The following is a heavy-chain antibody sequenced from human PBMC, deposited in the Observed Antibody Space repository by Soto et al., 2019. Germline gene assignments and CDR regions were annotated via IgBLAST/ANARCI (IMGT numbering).Heavy chain of an antibody. D-gene: IGHD3-16*02. CDR3: ARHERLLYDYVWGSYRYTWFDP. CDR1: GGPISSSSYY. CDR2: IYYSGST. J-gene: IGHJ5*02. V-gene: IGHV4-39*01. Sequence: PSETLSLTWTVSGGPISSSSYYWGWIRQPPGKGVGGVGSIYYSGSTYYNPSLKSRVTISVDTSKNQFSLKLSSVTAADTAVYYCARHERLLYDYVWGSYRYTWFDPWGQGTLVPVSS.